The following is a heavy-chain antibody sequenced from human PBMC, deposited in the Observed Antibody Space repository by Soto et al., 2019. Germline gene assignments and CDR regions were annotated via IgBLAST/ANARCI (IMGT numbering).Heavy chain of an antibody. CDR1: GFTVSSNY. Sequence: EVQLVESGGGLIQPGGSLRLSCAASGFTVSSNYMSWVRQAPGKGLEWVSVIYSGGSTYYADSVKGRFTISRDNSKNTLXRQMNSLRAEDTAVYYCARTSYDYVWGSYRPVYFDYWGQGTLVTVSS. CDR2: IYSGGST. V-gene: IGHV3-53*01. CDR3: ARTSYDYVWGSYRPVYFDY. J-gene: IGHJ4*02. D-gene: IGHD3-16*02.